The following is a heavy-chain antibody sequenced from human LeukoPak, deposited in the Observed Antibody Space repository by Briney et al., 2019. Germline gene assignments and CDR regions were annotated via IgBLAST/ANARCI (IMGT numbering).Heavy chain of an antibody. D-gene: IGHD4-23*01. CDR2: VNPNGNER. V-gene: IGHV3-7*03. J-gene: IGHJ5*02. CDR3: VRDADGGNSWFDT. CDR1: GITFSSYW. Sequence: GGSLRLSCVASGITFSSYWMIWFRQTPGKGLEWVTNVNPNGNERHYLDSVEGRFTISRDNAKNSLYLQMNSLRAEDTALYYCVRDADGGNSWFDTWGQGTLVTVSS.